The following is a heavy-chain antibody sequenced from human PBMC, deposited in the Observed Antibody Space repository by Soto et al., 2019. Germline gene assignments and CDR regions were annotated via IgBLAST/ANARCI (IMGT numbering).Heavy chain of an antibody. CDR2: IYFAGTT. D-gene: IGHD3-22*01. J-gene: IGHJ5*02. V-gene: IGHV4-59*08. Sequence: SETLSLTCSISGCSITPDYWSWIRQAPGKGLEWIGYIYFAGTTSHNPSLKSQVTMSVDTSENQFSLNLTSVTAADTAVYYCARLGGYYQALDTWGQGIPVTVSS. CDR3: ARLGGYYQALDT. CDR1: GCSITPDY.